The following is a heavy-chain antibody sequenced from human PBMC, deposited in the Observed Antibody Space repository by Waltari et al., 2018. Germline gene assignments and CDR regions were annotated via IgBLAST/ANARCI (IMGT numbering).Heavy chain of an antibody. CDR1: GGSFRGYY. J-gene: IGHJ3*02. CDR3: ARQEIIVEVTGDGFDI. D-gene: IGHD2-21*02. V-gene: IGHV4-34*01. CDR2: ISHSGTT. Sequence: QVQLQQWGAGLLKPSETLSPPCAAYGGSFRGYYRTWIRLPPGKGLEWIGEISHSGTTNYNPSLKSRVTISLDTSKNQFSLKLSSVTAADTAVYYCARQEIIVEVTGDGFDIWGQGTMVTVSS.